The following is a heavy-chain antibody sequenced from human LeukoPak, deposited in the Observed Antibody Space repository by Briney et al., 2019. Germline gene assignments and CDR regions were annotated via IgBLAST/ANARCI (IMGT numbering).Heavy chain of an antibody. CDR2: INPRGGST. CDR1: GYIFTTYY. V-gene: IGHV1-46*01. D-gene: IGHD2-2*01. Sequence: ASVKVSCKASGYIFTTYYMHWMRQAPGQGPEWMGIINPRGGSTDYAQKFQGRVTMTRDTSISTAYMELSRLRSDDAAVYYCARVGPAAMYYYYYYMDVWGKGTTVTISS. CDR3: ARVGPAAMYYYYYYMDV. J-gene: IGHJ6*03.